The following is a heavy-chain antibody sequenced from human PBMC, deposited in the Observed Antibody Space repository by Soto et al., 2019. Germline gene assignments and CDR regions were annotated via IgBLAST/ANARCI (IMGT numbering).Heavy chain of an antibody. V-gene: IGHV4-4*02. Sequence: SETLSLTCAVSGGSLSSGNWWSWVRQPPGKGLEWIGEIYHSGSTNYNPSLKSRVTISVDKSKNQFSLNLSSVTAADTAVYYCARRRVLTVTTFDLWGQGTLVTVSS. D-gene: IGHD4-17*01. CDR3: ARRRVLTVTTFDL. CDR2: IYHSGST. CDR1: GGSLSSGNW. J-gene: IGHJ4*02.